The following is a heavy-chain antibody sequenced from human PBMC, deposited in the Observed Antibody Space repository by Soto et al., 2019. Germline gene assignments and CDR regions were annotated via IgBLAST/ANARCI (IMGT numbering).Heavy chain of an antibody. CDR3: ATVGYCSGGSCNWFDP. D-gene: IGHD2-15*01. V-gene: IGHV1-24*01. J-gene: IGHJ5*02. Sequence: ASVKVSCKVSGYTLTELSMHWVRQAPGKGLEWMGGFDPEDGETIYAQKFQGRVTMTEDTSTDTAYMELSSLRSEDTAVYYCATVGYCSGGSCNWFDPWGQGTLVTVSS. CDR2: FDPEDGET. CDR1: GYTLTELS.